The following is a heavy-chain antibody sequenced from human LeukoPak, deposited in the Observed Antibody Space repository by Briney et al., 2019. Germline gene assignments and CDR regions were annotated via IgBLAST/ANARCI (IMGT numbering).Heavy chain of an antibody. V-gene: IGHV4-34*01. Sequence: TSETLSLTCAVYGGSFSGYYWSWIRQPPGKGLEWIGEINHSGSTNYNPSLKSRVTISVDTSKNQFSLKLSSVTAADTAVYYCARAGYSSGWYSDYWGQGTLVTVSS. CDR3: ARAGYSSGWYSDY. CDR2: INHSGST. J-gene: IGHJ4*02. CDR1: GGSFSGYY. D-gene: IGHD6-19*01.